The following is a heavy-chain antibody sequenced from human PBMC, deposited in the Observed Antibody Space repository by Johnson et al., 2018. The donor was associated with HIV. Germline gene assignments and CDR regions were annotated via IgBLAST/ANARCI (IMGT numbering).Heavy chain of an antibody. CDR3: ARGGSSRNPAFDI. CDR1: GFTFDDYG. D-gene: IGHD1-26*01. V-gene: IGHV3-20*04. Sequence: VQLVESGGGVVRPGGSLRLSCAAPGFTFDDYGMSWVRQAPGKGLEWVSGINWNGGSRGYADSVKGRFTISRDNAKHTLYLQMKGLRAEDTAVYYWARGGSSRNPAFDIWGQGTMVTVSS. CDR2: INWNGGSR. J-gene: IGHJ3*02.